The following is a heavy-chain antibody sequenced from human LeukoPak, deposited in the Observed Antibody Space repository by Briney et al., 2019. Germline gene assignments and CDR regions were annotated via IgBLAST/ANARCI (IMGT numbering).Heavy chain of an antibody. Sequence: ASVKVSCKASGYTFTSYGISWVRQAPGQGLEWMGWISAYNGNTNYAQKLQGRVTMTTDTSTSTAYMELRSLRSDDPAVYYCASAGLVRGVIVYWGQGSLVTVSS. D-gene: IGHD3-10*01. J-gene: IGHJ4*02. CDR3: ASAGLVRGVIVY. CDR1: GYTFTSYG. V-gene: IGHV1-18*01. CDR2: ISAYNGNT.